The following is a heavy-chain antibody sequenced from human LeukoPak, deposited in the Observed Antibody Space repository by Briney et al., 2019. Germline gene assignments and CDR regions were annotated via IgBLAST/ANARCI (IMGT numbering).Heavy chain of an antibody. CDR2: INGSGGST. CDR3: AKRRYDFWSGYKDLAY. V-gene: IGHV3-23*01. CDR1: GFTFSSYA. J-gene: IGHJ4*02. Sequence: GGSLRLSCAASGFTFSSYAMSWVRQAPGKGLEWVSVINGSGGSTYYADSVKGRFTVSRDNSKNTLYLQMNSLRAEDTAVYYCAKRRYDFWSGYKDLAYWGQGTLVTVSS. D-gene: IGHD3-3*01.